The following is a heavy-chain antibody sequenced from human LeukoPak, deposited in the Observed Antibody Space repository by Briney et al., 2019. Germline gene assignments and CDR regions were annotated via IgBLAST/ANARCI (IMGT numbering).Heavy chain of an antibody. J-gene: IGHJ4*02. CDR1: GFTFSGSA. V-gene: IGHV3-7*01. Sequence: PGGSLRLSCAASGFTFSGSALHWVRQASGKGLEWVANINEDGGEKYYVDSVKGRIIISRDNARNSLYLQMNSPRAEDTAVYYCVRGGFSLDYWGQGTLVTVSS. CDR2: INEDGGEK. CDR3: VRGGFSLDY. D-gene: IGHD3-10*01.